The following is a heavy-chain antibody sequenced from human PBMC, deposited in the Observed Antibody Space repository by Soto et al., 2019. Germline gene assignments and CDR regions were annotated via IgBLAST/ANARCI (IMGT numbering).Heavy chain of an antibody. CDR2: IYTSGST. V-gene: IGHV4-4*07. CDR1: KFTFSTYA. J-gene: IGHJ4*02. CDR3: ARENSDFWSGYPTEIDY. Sequence: PGGSLRLSCAASKFTFSTYAMTWIRQPAGKGLEWIGRIYTSGSTNYNPSLKSRVTMSVDTSKNQFSLKLSSVTAADTAVYYCARENSDFWSGYPTEIDYWGQGTLVTVSS. D-gene: IGHD3-3*01.